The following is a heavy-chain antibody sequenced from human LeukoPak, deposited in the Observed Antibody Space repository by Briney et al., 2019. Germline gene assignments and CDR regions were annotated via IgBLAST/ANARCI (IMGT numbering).Heavy chain of an antibody. J-gene: IGHJ6*03. D-gene: IGHD6-13*01. V-gene: IGHV4-38-2*02. Sequence: SETLSLTCTVSGYSISSGYYWGWIRQPPGKGLEWIGSIYHSGSTYYNPSLKSRVTISVDTSKNQFSLKLSSVTAADTAVYYCARVSAAAGTNYYMDVWGKGTTVTVSS. CDR3: ARVSAAAGTNYYMDV. CDR2: IYHSGST. CDR1: GYSISSGYY.